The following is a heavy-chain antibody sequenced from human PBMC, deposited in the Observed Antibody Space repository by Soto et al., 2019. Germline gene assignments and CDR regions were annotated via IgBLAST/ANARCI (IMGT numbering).Heavy chain of an antibody. CDR1: GGSISSYY. CDR3: AREEYVYKGMDV. Sequence: SETLSLTCTVSGGSISSYYWSWIRQPPGKGLEWIGYIYYSGSTNYNPSLKSRVTISVDTSKNQFSLKLSSVTAADTAAYYCAREEYVYKGMDVWGQGTTVTVSS. V-gene: IGHV4-59*01. CDR2: IYYSGST. J-gene: IGHJ6*02. D-gene: IGHD1-20*01.